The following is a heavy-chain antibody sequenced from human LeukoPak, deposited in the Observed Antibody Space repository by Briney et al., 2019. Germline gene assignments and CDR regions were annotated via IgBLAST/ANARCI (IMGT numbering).Heavy chain of an antibody. J-gene: IGHJ4*02. CDR3: ARVKGGYYYDSSGYRRYYFDY. CDR2: IYYSGST. V-gene: IGHV4-31*03. Sequence: TLSLTCTVSGGSISSGGYYWSWIRQHPGKGLERIGYIYYSGSTYYNPSLKSRVTISVDTSKNQFSLKLSSVTVADTAVYYCARVKGGYYYDSSGYRRYYFDYWGQGTLVTVSS. D-gene: IGHD3-22*01. CDR1: GGSISSGGYY.